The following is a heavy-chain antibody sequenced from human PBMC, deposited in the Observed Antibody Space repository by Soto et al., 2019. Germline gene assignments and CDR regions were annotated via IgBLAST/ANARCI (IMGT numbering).Heavy chain of an antibody. Sequence: QVQLVESGGGVVQPGRSLRLSCAASGLTSSISGMHWVRQAPGKGREWVAVTSFDGSSGYYADSVRGRFTISRDNSNNTLYLQMTSLRAEDTAVYYCAKSPPAVAGYFDYWGQGTLVTVSS. D-gene: IGHD6-19*01. CDR2: TSFDGSSG. CDR1: GLTSSISG. CDR3: AKSPPAVAGYFDY. J-gene: IGHJ4*02. V-gene: IGHV3-30*18.